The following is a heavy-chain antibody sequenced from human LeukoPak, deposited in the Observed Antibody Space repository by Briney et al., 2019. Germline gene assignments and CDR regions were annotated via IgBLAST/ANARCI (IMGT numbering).Heavy chain of an antibody. CDR2: ISSSGSTI. CDR3: ARDRDYYDSSGYDFDY. Sequence: GGSLRLSCAASRFTFSDYYMSWIRQAPGKGLEWVSYISSSGSTIYYADSVKGRFTISRDNSKNTLYLQMNSLRAEDTAVYYCARDRDYYDSSGYDFDYWGQGTLVTVSS. D-gene: IGHD3-22*01. V-gene: IGHV3-11*04. J-gene: IGHJ4*02. CDR1: RFTFSDYY.